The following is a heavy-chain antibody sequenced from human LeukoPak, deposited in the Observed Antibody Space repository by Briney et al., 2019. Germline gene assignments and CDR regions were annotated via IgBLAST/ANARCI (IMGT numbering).Heavy chain of an antibody. CDR2: SRNKANGHTT. CDR1: GFTFSDHY. J-gene: IGHJ4*02. Sequence: GGSLRLSCAASGFTFSDHYMDWVRQAPGKGLEWVGRSRNKANGHTTEYAASVKGRFTISRDDSKNSLYLQINSLKTEDTAVYYCARGITEDPRYFDDWGQGTLVTVSS. V-gene: IGHV3-72*01. D-gene: IGHD7-27*01. CDR3: ARGITEDPRYFDD.